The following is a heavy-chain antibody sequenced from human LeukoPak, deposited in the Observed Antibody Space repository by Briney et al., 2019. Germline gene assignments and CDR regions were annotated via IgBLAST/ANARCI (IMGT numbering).Heavy chain of an antibody. CDR3: ARGRGYSYGYRGYYFDY. D-gene: IGHD5-18*01. V-gene: IGHV4-38-2*02. J-gene: IGHJ4*02. CDR2: IYHSGST. Sequence: SETLSLTCTVSGYSISSGYYWGWIRQPPGQGLEWIGSIYHSGSTYYNPSLKSRVTISVDTSKNQFSLKLSSVTAADTAVYYCARGRGYSYGYRGYYFDYWGQGTLVTVSS. CDR1: GYSISSGYY.